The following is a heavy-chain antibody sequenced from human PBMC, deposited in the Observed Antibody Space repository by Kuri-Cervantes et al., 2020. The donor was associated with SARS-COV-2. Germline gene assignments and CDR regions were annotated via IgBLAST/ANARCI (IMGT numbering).Heavy chain of an antibody. Sequence: GESLKISCAASGFTISDYYMTWIRQTPGKGLEWVANIKQDGSEKYYVDSVKGRFTISRDNAKNSLYLQMNSLRAEDTAVYYCASYSERAMDVWGKGTTVTVSS. CDR1: GFTISDYY. D-gene: IGHD6-13*01. CDR2: IKQDGSEK. J-gene: IGHJ6*04. V-gene: IGHV3-7*01. CDR3: ASYSERAMDV.